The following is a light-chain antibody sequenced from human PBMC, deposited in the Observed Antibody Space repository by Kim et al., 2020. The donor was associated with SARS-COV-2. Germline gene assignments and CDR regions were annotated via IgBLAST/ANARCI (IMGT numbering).Light chain of an antibody. CDR1: NIGSKS. CDR2: YDS. Sequence: SYELTQPPSVSVAPGKTARITCGGNNIGSKSVHWYQQKPGQAPVLVIYYDSDRPSGIPERFSGSNSGNTATLTISRVEAGDEADYYCQVWDSSSDHPGKVFGTGTKVTVL. J-gene: IGLJ1*01. CDR3: QVWDSSSDHPGKV. V-gene: IGLV3-21*04.